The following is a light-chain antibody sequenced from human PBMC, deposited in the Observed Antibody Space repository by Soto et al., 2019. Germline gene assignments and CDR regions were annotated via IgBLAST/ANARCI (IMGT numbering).Light chain of an antibody. J-gene: IGKJ1*01. CDR2: GAS. CDR1: ESVSTSF. CDR3: QQYGRSPWS. Sequence: EIVLTQSPGTLSLSPGERATLSCRASESVSTSFLAWYQQRPGQAPRLLIYGASNRATGIPDRFIGSGSGTDFTLTISRLEPEDFAVYLCQQYGRSPWSFGQGTKVEIK. V-gene: IGKV3-20*01.